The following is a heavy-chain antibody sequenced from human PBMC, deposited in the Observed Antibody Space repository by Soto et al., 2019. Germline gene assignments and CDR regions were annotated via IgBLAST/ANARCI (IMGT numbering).Heavy chain of an antibody. CDR1: GYTFTNYY. D-gene: IGHD3-3*01. V-gene: IGHV1-46*01. CDR3: ARENWVGRFLEWSPYYYYGMDV. CDR2: INPSGGRT. J-gene: IGHJ6*02. Sequence: ASVEVSCKASGYTFTNYYMHWVRQAPGQGLEWMGLINPSGGRTSYPQKFQGRITMTRDTSTSTVYMELSSLRSADTAVYYCARENWVGRFLEWSPYYYYGMDVWGQGTTVTVSS.